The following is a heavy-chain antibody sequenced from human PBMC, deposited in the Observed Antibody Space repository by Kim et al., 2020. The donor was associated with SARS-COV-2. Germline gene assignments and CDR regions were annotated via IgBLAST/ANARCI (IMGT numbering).Heavy chain of an antibody. CDR1: GFTLSSYD. J-gene: IGHJ4*02. CDR2: ITRSSSTT. V-gene: IGHV3-48*03. Sequence: GGSLRLSCAASGFTLSSYDMNWVRQAPGKGLEWVSHITRSSSTTYYADRVKGRFTISRDNAKNSLYLQMDRLRDEDTAVYYCARDWALDSWGQGTLVTVSS. CDR3: ARDWALDS. D-gene: IGHD3-16*01.